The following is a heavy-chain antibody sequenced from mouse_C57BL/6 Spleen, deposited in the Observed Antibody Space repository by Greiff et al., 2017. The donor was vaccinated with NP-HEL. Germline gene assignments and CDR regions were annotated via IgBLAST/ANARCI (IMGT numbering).Heavy chain of an antibody. Sequence: EVQGVESGGGLVKPGGSLKLSCAASGFTFSSYTMSWVRQTPEKRLEWVATISGGGGNTYYPDSVKGRFTISRDNAKNTLYLQMSSLRSEDTALYYCARHIYYFDYWGQGTTLTVSS. J-gene: IGHJ2*01. CDR2: ISGGGGNT. V-gene: IGHV5-9*01. CDR1: GFTFSSYT. CDR3: ARHIYYFDY.